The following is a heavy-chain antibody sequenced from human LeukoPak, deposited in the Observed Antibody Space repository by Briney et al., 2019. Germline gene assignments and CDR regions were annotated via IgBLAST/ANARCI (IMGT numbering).Heavy chain of an antibody. D-gene: IGHD2-2*01. CDR1: GFTFSYYA. CDR3: VRTHGYCSSTSCYVFDY. J-gene: IGHJ4*02. Sequence: SGGSLRLSCSASGFTFSYYAMHWVRQAPGQGLAYVSAISSNGGSTYYADSVKGRFTTSRDNSKNTLYLQMSSLRAEDTAVYYCVRTHGYCSSTSCYVFDYWGQGTLVTVSS. V-gene: IGHV3-64D*09. CDR2: ISSNGGST.